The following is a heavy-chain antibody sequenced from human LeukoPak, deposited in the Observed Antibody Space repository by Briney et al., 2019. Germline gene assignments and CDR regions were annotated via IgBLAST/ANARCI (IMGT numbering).Heavy chain of an antibody. Sequence: PGGSLRLSCAASGFTFSSYGMHWVRQAPGKGLEWVAFIRYDGSNKYYADSVKGRFTISRDNSKNTLYLQMNSLRAEDTAVYYCAKDDLRVGATSSEHNWFDPWGQGTLVTVSS. V-gene: IGHV3-30*02. CDR2: IRYDGSNK. CDR1: GFTFSSYG. J-gene: IGHJ5*02. CDR3: AKDDLRVGATSSEHNWFDP. D-gene: IGHD1-26*01.